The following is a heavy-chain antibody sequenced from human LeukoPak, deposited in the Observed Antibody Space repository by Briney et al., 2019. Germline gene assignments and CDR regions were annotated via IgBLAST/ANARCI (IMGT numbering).Heavy chain of an antibody. Sequence: SVKVSCKASGYTFTTYGISWVRQAPGQGLEWMGGIIPIFGTANYAQKFQGRVTITADKSTSTAYMELSSLRSEDTAVYYCARGWGMTGRPFDYWGRGTLVTVSS. CDR1: GYTFTTYG. CDR3: ARGWGMTGRPFDY. V-gene: IGHV1-69*06. J-gene: IGHJ4*02. CDR2: IIPIFGTA. D-gene: IGHD3-16*01.